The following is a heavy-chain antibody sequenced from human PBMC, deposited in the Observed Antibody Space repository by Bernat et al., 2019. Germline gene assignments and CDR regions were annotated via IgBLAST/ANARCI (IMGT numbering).Heavy chain of an antibody. CDR1: GFTFSNYG. CDR2: IWYDGSNK. CDR3: ARVYSASYDY. J-gene: IGHJ4*02. D-gene: IGHD6-13*01. Sequence: VQLVESGGGVVQPGRSVRLSCAASGFTFSNYGMHWVRQAPGKGLEWVAVIWYDGSNKYYADSVKGRFTISRDNSKNTLYLQMITLRAEDTAVYYCARVYSASYDYWGQGTLVTVSS. V-gene: IGHV3-33*01.